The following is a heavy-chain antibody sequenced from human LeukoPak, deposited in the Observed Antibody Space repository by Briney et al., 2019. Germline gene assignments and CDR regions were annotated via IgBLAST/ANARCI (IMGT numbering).Heavy chain of an antibody. D-gene: IGHD3-16*01. CDR1: GFTFSSYS. CDR2: ISSSSSTI. Sequence: GGSLRPSCAASGFTFSSYSMNWVRQAPGKGLEWVSYISSSSSTIYYADSVKGRFTISRDNAKNSLYLQMNSLRAEDTAVYYCARERLWGYYYMDVWGKGTTVTVSS. V-gene: IGHV3-48*04. J-gene: IGHJ6*03. CDR3: ARERLWGYYYMDV.